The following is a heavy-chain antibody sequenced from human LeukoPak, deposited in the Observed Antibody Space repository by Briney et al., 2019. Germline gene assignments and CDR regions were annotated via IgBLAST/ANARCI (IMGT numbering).Heavy chain of an antibody. V-gene: IGHV3-23*01. CDR2: ISGSGSST. Sequence: GSLRLSCAAPGFTFNSYAMSWVRQAPGKGLEWVSAISGSGSSTYYADSVKGRFTISRDNSKNTLYLQMNSLRAEDTAVYYCAKDGPPYCSGGSCYLLGKDYFDYWGQGTLVTVSS. CDR1: GFTFNSYA. J-gene: IGHJ4*02. CDR3: AKDGPPYCSGGSCYLLGKDYFDY. D-gene: IGHD2-15*01.